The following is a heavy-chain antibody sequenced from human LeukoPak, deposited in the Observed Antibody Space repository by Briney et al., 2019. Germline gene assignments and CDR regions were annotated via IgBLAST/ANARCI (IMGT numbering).Heavy chain of an antibody. J-gene: IGHJ4*02. CDR1: GFTFKDFY. CDR2: INHLGSQT. D-gene: IGHD1-1*01. CDR3: VRARFTTFVYY. Sequence: GGSLRLSCAASGFTFKDFYMSWVRQAPGQGLEWVSYINHLGSQTDYADSVKGRFTISRDNAKNSLSLQMNNLSVDDTAVYYCVRARFTTFVYYWGQGTLDTVSS. V-gene: IGHV3-11*05.